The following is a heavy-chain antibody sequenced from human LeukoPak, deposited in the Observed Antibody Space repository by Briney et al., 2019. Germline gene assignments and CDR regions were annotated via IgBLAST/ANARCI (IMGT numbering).Heavy chain of an antibody. Sequence: SETLSLTCTVSGGSISSYYWSWIRQPPGKGLEWIGYIYYSGSTNYNPSLKSRVTISVDTSKNQFSLKLSSVTAADTAVYYCAKEVQLWFFDYWGQGTLVTVSS. CDR3: AKEVQLWFFDY. J-gene: IGHJ4*02. CDR1: GGSISSYY. CDR2: IYYSGST. D-gene: IGHD5-18*01. V-gene: IGHV4-59*12.